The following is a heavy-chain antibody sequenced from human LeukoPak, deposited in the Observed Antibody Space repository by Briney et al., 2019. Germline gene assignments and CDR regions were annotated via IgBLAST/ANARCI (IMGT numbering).Heavy chain of an antibody. V-gene: IGHV3-23*01. CDR3: ARGLGEFDY. Sequence: GGSLRLSCAASGFTFNNYAMSWVRQAPGKGLEWVSAISDNGGDTKYADSVKGRFTISRDNFKNTLYLQMNSLRVEDTAVYYCARGLGEFDYWGQGTLVTVSS. D-gene: IGHD3-16*01. CDR2: ISDNGGDT. CDR1: GFTFNNYA. J-gene: IGHJ4*02.